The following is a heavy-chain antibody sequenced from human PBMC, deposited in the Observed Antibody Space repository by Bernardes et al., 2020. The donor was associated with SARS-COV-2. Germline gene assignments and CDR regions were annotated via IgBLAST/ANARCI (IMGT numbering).Heavy chain of an antibody. V-gene: IGHV4-4*02. CDR2: IHHSGST. J-gene: IGHJ4*01. CDR1: SGSISSTNW. Sequence: SETLSLTCIVSSGSISSTNWWTLVRQPPGKVPELFGEIHHSGSTNYNPSLKSRVTILVDKSKNQFSLKLTSVTAADTAVYYCTSLESDGGDHWLFDYWGHGTLVTVSS. D-gene: IGHD2-21*02. CDR3: TSLESDGGDHWLFDY.